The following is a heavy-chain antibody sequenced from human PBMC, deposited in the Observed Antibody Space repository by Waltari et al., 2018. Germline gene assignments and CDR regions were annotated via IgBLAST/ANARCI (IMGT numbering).Heavy chain of an antibody. CDR2: IGPDGSDK. CDR3: VGWNDPINS. D-gene: IGHD1-1*01. J-gene: IGHJ4*02. Sequence: EAHLVQSGGGLVQPGGSLTLACAASGFTISRFWMTSLRQAPGQGLQWVAHIGPDGSDKYYVDSVKGRFTISRDNAENSLLLQMSSLRVEDTALYYCVGWNDPINSWGQGTLVAVSS. CDR1: GFTISRFW. V-gene: IGHV3-7*01.